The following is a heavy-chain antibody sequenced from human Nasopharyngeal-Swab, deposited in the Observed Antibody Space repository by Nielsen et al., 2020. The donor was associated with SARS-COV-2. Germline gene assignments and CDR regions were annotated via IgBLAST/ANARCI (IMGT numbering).Heavy chain of an antibody. J-gene: IGHJ6*02. V-gene: IGHV4-34*01. CDR1: GGSFSGYY. D-gene: IGHD5-12*01. CDR3: ARNGYSGYYYYYGMDV. Sequence: GSLRLSCAVYGGSFSGYYWSWIRQPPGKGLEWIGEINHRGSTNYNPSLKSRVTISVDTSKNQFSLKLSSVTAADTAVYYCARNGYSGYYYYYGMDVWGQGTTVTVSS. CDR2: INHRGST.